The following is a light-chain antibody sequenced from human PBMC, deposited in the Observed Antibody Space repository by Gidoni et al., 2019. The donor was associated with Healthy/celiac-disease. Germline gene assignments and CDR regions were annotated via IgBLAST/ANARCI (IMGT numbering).Light chain of an antibody. CDR2: GAS. V-gene: IGKV3-20*01. CDR1: QTVSSSY. J-gene: IGKJ1*01. CDR3: QQYGSSPWT. Sequence: GTQSVSPRERSTLSCRASQTVSSSYLAWYQQKPGQAPRLLIYGASSRATGIPDSFSGSGSGTDFTLTISRLEPEDFAVYYCQQYGSSPWTFGQGTKVEIK.